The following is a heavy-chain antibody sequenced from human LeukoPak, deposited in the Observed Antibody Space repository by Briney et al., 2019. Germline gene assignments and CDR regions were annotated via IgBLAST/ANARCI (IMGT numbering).Heavy chain of an antibody. D-gene: IGHD6-19*01. Sequence: PPETLSLTCTVSGGSINFYYWSWIRQPPGKGLEWIGRIYSTGSTNYSPSLKSRVTMSVDKSKNQFSLKLSSVTAADTAVYYCARGRLAVTGTPLAYWGQGTLVTVSS. CDR3: ARGRLAVTGTPLAY. J-gene: IGHJ4*02. V-gene: IGHV4-4*07. CDR1: GGSINFYY. CDR2: IYSTGST.